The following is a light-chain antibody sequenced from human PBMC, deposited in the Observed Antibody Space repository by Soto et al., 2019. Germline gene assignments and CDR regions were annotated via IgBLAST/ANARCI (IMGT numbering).Light chain of an antibody. J-gene: IGLJ3*02. CDR1: SSDVGLYNL. CDR3: CSYVGSSILM. Sequence: QSALTQPASVSGSPGQSITISCTGTSSDVGLYNLVSWYQQLPGKAPKLIIYEVNERPSGISDRFSGSKSGNTASLTISGLQAEDEADYYCCSYVGSSILMFGGGTKLTVL. CDR2: EVN. V-gene: IGLV2-23*02.